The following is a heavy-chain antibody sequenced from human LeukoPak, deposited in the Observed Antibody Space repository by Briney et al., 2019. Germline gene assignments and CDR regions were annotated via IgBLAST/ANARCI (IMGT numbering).Heavy chain of an antibody. J-gene: IGHJ4*02. V-gene: IGHV4-59*01. CDR2: IHYSGST. CDR3: ATSDRYSHFDY. CDR1: AGSISSYY. Sequence: SEALSLTCTVSAGSISSYYCSWIRQPPGKRLEWIGYIHYSGSTNYNPSLKSRVTISVDTSKNQFSLKLKSVTAADTAVYYCATSDRYSHFDYWGQGTLVTVSS. D-gene: IGHD2-15*01.